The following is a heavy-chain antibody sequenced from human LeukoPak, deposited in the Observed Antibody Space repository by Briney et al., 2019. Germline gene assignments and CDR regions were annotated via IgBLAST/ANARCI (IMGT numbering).Heavy chain of an antibody. Sequence: ASVKVSCKASGYTFTSYGISWVRQAPGQGLERMGWISAYNGNTNYAQKLQGRVTMTTDTSTSTAYMELRSLRSDDTAVYYCARDTGSDYYDSSGYFDYWGQGTLVTVSS. CDR2: ISAYNGNT. CDR1: GYTFTSYG. D-gene: IGHD3-22*01. J-gene: IGHJ4*02. CDR3: ARDTGSDYYDSSGYFDY. V-gene: IGHV1-18*01.